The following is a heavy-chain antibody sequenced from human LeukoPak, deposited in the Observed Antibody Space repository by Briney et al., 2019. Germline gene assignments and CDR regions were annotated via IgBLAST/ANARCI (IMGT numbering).Heavy chain of an antibody. D-gene: IGHD3-10*01. V-gene: IGHV1-2*02. CDR2: INPNSGGT. CDR3: ARGYYYGSGSNDFDY. Sequence: ASVKVSCKASGYTFTSYDINWVRQATGQGLEWMGWINPNSGGTNYAQKFQGRVTMTRDTSISTAYMELSRLRSDDTAVYYCARGYYYGSGSNDFDYWGQGTLVTVSS. CDR1: GYTFTSYD. J-gene: IGHJ4*02.